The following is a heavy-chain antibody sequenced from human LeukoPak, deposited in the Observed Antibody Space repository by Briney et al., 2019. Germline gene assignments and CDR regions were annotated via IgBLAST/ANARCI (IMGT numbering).Heavy chain of an antibody. CDR2: IYYSGST. CDR1: GGSISSSSYY. V-gene: IGHV4-39*07. CDR3: ARERYGREDY. D-gene: IGHD1-26*01. Sequence: PSETLSLTCTVSGGSISSSSYYWGWIRQPPGKGLEWIGSIYYSGSTYYNPSLKSRVTISVDTSKNQFSLKLSSVTAADTAVYYCARERYGREDYWGQGTLVTVSS. J-gene: IGHJ4*02.